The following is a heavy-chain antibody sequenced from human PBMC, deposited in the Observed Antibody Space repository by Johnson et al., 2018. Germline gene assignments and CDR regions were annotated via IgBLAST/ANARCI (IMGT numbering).Heavy chain of an antibody. D-gene: IGHD3-10*01. V-gene: IGHV3-9*01. Sequence: VQLGEAGGGLVQPGRSLRLSCAASGFTFDDYAMHWVRQAPGKGLEWVSGISWNSGSIGYADSVKGRFTISRDNAKNALYLQMNSLRAEDTALYYCAKDKGSGYGMDVWGQGTTVTVSS. CDR3: AKDKGSGYGMDV. CDR2: ISWNSGSI. J-gene: IGHJ6*02. CDR1: GFTFDDYA.